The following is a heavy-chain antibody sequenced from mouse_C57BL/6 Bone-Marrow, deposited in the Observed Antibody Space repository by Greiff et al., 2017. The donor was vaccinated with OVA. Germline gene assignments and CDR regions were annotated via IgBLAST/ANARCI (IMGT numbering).Heavy chain of an antibody. CDR3: ARVTTVVGYFDV. V-gene: IGHV1-20*01. CDR2: INPYNGDT. D-gene: IGHD1-1*01. J-gene: IGHJ1*03. CDR1: GYSFTGYF. Sequence: VHVKQSGPELVKPGDSVKISCKASGYSFTGYFMNWVMQSHGKSLEWIGRINPYNGDTFYNQKFKGKATLTVDKSSSTAHMELRSLTSEDSAVYYCARVTTVVGYFDVWGTGTTVTVSS.